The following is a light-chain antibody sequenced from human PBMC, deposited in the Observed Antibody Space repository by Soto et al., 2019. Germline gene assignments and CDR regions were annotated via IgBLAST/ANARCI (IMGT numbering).Light chain of an antibody. Sequence: DIPMTQSPSTLSASVGDRVTITCRASQSISSWLAWYQQKPGKAPKLLIYKASSLESRVPSRFSGSGSGTEFTLTISSLQPDDFATSYCQQYNSYPWTFGQGTKVEIK. CDR3: QQYNSYPWT. J-gene: IGKJ1*01. CDR2: KAS. V-gene: IGKV1-5*03. CDR1: QSISSW.